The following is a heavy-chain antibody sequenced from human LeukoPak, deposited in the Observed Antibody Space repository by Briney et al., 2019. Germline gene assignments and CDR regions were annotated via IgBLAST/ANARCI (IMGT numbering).Heavy chain of an antibody. J-gene: IGHJ4*02. Sequence: GGSLRLSCAASGFTVSSKYMSWVRQAPGKGLEWVSVIYSGGSTYYADSVKGRFTISRDNSKNTLYLQMNSLRAEDTAVYYCARGCSSTSCYGFDYWGQGTLVTVSP. V-gene: IGHV3-53*01. CDR2: IYSGGST. CDR3: ARGCSSTSCYGFDY. CDR1: GFTVSSKY. D-gene: IGHD2-2*01.